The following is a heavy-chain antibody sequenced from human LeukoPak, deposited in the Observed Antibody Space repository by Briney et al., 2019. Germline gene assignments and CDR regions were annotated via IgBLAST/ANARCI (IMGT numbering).Heavy chain of an antibody. V-gene: IGHV4-59*01. D-gene: IGHD2-2*01. CDR1: GGSISSYY. CDR2: IYYGGST. Sequence: SETLSLTCTVSGGSISSYYWSWIRQPPGKGLEWIGYIYYGGSTNYNPSLKSRVTISVDTSKNQFSLKLSSVTAADTAVYYCAGRQGYCSSTSCSNWFDPWGQGTLVTVSS. J-gene: IGHJ5*02. CDR3: AGRQGYCSSTSCSNWFDP.